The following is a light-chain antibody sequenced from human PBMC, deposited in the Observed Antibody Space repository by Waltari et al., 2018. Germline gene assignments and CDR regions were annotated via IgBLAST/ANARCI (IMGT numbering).Light chain of an antibody. CDR1: QRVSGY. CDR3: QHRSNWPPIT. CDR2: DAS. J-gene: IGKJ5*01. Sequence: EIVLTQSPATLSLSPGESATLSCRASQRVSGYLAWYQHQPGQAPRLLIYDASNRATGIPARFRGSWSGTHFTLTISSLEPEDFAVYYCQHRSNWPPITFGQGTRLDIK. V-gene: IGKV3-11*01.